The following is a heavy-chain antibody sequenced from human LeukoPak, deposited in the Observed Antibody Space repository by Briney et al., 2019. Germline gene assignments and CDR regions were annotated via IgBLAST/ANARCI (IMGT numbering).Heavy chain of an antibody. J-gene: IGHJ4*02. CDR3: ARDVPKVGAAAGV. CDR2: INTDGSST. V-gene: IGHV3-74*01. Sequence: GGSLRLSCAVSGFTFSSYWMHWVRQGPGKGLVWVSRINTDGSSTNYADPVKGRFTISRDNAKDTLYLQMNSLRAEDTAMYYCARDVPKVGAAAGVWGQGTLVTVSS. CDR1: GFTFSSYW. D-gene: IGHD6-13*01.